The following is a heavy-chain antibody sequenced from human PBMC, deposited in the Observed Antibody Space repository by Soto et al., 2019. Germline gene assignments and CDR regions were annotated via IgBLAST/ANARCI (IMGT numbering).Heavy chain of an antibody. J-gene: IGHJ5*02. V-gene: IGHV4-59*01. CDR1: GGSISSYY. D-gene: IGHD3-10*01. Sequence: PSETLSLTCTVSGGSISSYYWSWIRQPPGKGLEWIGYIYYSGSTNYNPSLKSRVTISVDTSKNQFSLKLSSVTAADTAVYYCARDLVWFGELGWFDPWGQGTLVTVS. CDR3: ARDLVWFGELGWFDP. CDR2: IYYSGST.